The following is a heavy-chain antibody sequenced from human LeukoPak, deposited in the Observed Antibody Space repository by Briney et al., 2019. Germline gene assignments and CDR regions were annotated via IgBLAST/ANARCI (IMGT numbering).Heavy chain of an antibody. CDR1: GFTFSSYS. J-gene: IGHJ3*02. V-gene: IGHV3-48*04. Sequence: GGSLRLSCAASGFTFSSYSMNWGRQAPGEGLEWVSYISSSSSTTYYAESVKGRFTISRDNAKNSLYLKMNSLRAEDTAVYYCARDSPPAAISINAFDIWGQGTMVTVSS. CDR3: ARDSPPAAISINAFDI. D-gene: IGHD2-2*02. CDR2: ISSSSSTT.